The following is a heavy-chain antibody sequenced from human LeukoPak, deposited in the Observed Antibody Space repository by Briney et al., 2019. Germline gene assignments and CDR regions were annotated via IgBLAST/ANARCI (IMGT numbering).Heavy chain of an antibody. CDR2: ISWNSGSI. V-gene: IGHV3-9*01. CDR3: AKDKEDSSSWYYSDY. J-gene: IGHJ4*02. D-gene: IGHD6-13*01. Sequence: GGSLRLSCAASGFTFDDYAMHWVRQAPGKGLEWVSGISWNSGSIGYADSVKGRFTISRDNAKNSLYLQMNSLRAEDTALYYCAKDKEDSSSWYYSDYWGQGTLVTVSS. CDR1: GFTFDDYA.